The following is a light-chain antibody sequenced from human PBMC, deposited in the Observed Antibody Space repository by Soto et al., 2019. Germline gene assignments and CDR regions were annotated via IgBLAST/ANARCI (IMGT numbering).Light chain of an antibody. CDR3: SSYTSGSTWV. J-gene: IGLJ3*02. V-gene: IGLV2-14*01. Sequence: QSALTQPASVSGSPGQSITISCTGTSRDVGGYNYVSWYQQHPGKAPKLMIYEVSNRPSGVSNRFSGSKSGNTASLTISGLQAEDEADYYCSSYTSGSTWVFGGGTKLTVL. CDR1: SRDVGGYNY. CDR2: EVS.